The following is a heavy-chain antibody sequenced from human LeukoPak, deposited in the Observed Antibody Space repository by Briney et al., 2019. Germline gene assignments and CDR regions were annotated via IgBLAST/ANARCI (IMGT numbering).Heavy chain of an antibody. J-gene: IGHJ6*03. CDR2: ISGSGGST. D-gene: IGHD5-12*01. V-gene: IGHV3-23*01. CDR1: GFTFSSYG. Sequence: TGGSLRLSCAASGFTFSSYGMSWVRQAPGKGLEWVSGISGSGGSTYYADSVKGRFTISRDNSKNTLYLQMNSLRAEDTAVYYCAKGGYSGYDYIYYYYYYMDVWGKGTTVTISS. CDR3: AKGGYSGYDYIYYYYYYMDV.